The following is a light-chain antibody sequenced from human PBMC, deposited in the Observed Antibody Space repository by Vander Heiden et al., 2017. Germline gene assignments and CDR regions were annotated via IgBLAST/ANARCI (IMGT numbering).Light chain of an antibody. J-gene: IGKJ2*01. Sequence: EIVMTQSPATMSVSPGERATLSCRASQSVSSNLAWYQQKPGQAPRLLIYGASTRATGIPASFSGSGSGTDFTLTISSLQSEDVAVYYCQQYNNWPYTFGQGTKLEIK. CDR2: GAS. CDR3: QQYNNWPYT. CDR1: QSVSSN. V-gene: IGKV3-15*01.